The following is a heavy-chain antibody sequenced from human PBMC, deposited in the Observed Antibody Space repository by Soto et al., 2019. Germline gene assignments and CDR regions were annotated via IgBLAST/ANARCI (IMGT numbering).Heavy chain of an antibody. Sequence: GGSLRLSCAASGFTFSTFDMSWVRQAPGKGLEWVSGIRGSGSSTFYADSVRGRFTISRDNSKSTLYLQMNSLRAEDSAVYYCAKVTTVKTFYFYYFMDVWGKGTTVTVSS. CDR1: GFTFSTFD. V-gene: IGHV3-23*01. D-gene: IGHD4-17*01. CDR2: IRGSGSST. CDR3: AKVTTVKTFYFYYFMDV. J-gene: IGHJ6*03.